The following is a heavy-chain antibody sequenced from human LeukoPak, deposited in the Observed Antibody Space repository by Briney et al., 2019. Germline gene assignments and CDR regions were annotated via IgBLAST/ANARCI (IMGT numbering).Heavy chain of an antibody. D-gene: IGHD3-10*01. J-gene: IGHJ5*02. V-gene: IGHV4-34*01. CDR3: ARVINTLNWFDP. CDR2: INHSGST. Sequence: PSETLSLTCTVSGGSITSYYWSWIRQPPGKGLEWIGEINHSGSTNYNPSLKSRVTISVDTSKNQFSLKLSSVTAADTAVYYCARVINTLNWFDPWGQGTLVTVSS. CDR1: GGSITSYY.